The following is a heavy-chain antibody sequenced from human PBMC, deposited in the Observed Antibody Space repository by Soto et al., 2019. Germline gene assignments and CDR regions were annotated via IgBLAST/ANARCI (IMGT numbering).Heavy chain of an antibody. CDR2: IYYSGST. Sequence: PETLSLTCSVSGGSISSYYWSWIRQPPGKGLEWIGYIYYSGSTNYNPSLKSRVTISVDTSKNQFSLKLSSVPAADTAVYYFVRVGVATSGLYYYYYYMDVWGKGTTVTVAS. J-gene: IGHJ6*03. CDR3: VRVGVATSGLYYYYYYMDV. V-gene: IGHV4-59*01. D-gene: IGHD5-12*01. CDR1: GGSISSYY.